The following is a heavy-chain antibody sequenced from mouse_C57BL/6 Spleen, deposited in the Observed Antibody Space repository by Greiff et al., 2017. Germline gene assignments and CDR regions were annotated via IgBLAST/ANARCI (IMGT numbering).Heavy chain of an antibody. Sequence: VHVKQSGPELVKPGASVKISCKASGYSFTGYYMNWVKQSPEKSLEWIGEINPSTGGTTYNQKFKAKATLTVDKSSSTAYMQLKSLTSEDSAVYYCARLLQGYFDYWGQGTTLTVSS. CDR1: GYSFTGYY. J-gene: IGHJ2*01. V-gene: IGHV1-42*01. D-gene: IGHD1-1*01. CDR2: INPSTGGT. CDR3: ARLLQGYFDY.